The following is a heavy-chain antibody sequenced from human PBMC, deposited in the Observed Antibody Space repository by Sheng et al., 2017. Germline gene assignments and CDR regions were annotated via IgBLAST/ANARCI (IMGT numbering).Heavy chain of an antibody. D-gene: IGHD3-10*01. J-gene: IGHJ6*02. Sequence: EVQLLESGGGLVQPGGSLRLSCAASGFTFSSYAMSWVRQAPGKGLEWVSAISGSGGSTYYADSVKGRFTISRDNSKNTLYLQMNSLRAEDTAVYYCAKELFSITMVRLNVWLVGAADVWGQGTTVTVSS. CDR1: GFTFSSYA. V-gene: IGHV3-23*01. CDR3: AKELFSITMVRLNVWLVGAADV. CDR2: ISGSGGST.